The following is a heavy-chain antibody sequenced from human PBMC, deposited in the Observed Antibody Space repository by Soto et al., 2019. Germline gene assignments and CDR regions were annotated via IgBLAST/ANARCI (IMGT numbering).Heavy chain of an antibody. CDR2: IYWNDDK. Sequence: PTLVNPTQTLTLTCTFSGFSLSTSGVGVGWIRQPPGKALEWLALIYWNDDKRYSPSLKSRLTITKDTSKNQVVLTMTNMDPVDTATYYCAHNLRYYDFWSGYYTEWFDPWGQGTLVTVSS. CDR1: GFSLSTSGVG. CDR3: AHNLRYYDFWSGYYTEWFDP. D-gene: IGHD3-3*01. V-gene: IGHV2-5*01. J-gene: IGHJ5*02.